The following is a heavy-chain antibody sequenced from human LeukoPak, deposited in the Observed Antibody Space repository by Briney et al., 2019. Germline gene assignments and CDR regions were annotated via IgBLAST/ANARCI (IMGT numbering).Heavy chain of an antibody. Sequence: ASVKVSCKASGGTFNTYAISWVRQAPGQGLEWMGIINPSGGSTSYAQKFQGRVTMTRDMSTSTVYMELSSLRSDDTAVYYCARDCGLSDYGSGFGFDIWGQGTMVTVSS. CDR1: GGTFNTYA. CDR2: INPSGGST. J-gene: IGHJ3*02. D-gene: IGHD3-10*01. CDR3: ARDCGLSDYGSGFGFDI. V-gene: IGHV1-46*02.